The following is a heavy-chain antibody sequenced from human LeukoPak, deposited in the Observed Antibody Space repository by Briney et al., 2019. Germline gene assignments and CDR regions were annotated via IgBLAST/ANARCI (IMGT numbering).Heavy chain of an antibody. CDR3: ARLVVTAPQYHYYMDV. J-gene: IGHJ6*03. V-gene: IGHV4-34*01. Sequence: SETLSLTCAVYGGSFSGYYWSWIRQPPGKGLEWIGEINHSGSTNHNPSLKSRVSVSTDTSKNQFFLKLTSVTAADTALYYCARLVVTAPQYHYYMDVWGEGTTVTVSS. D-gene: IGHD2-21*02. CDR2: INHSGST. CDR1: GGSFSGYY.